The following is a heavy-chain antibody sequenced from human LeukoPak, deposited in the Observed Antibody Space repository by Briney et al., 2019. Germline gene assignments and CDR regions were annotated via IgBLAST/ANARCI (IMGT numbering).Heavy chain of an antibody. CDR2: ISGSGGST. CDR1: GFTFSSYA. J-gene: IGHJ4*02. Sequence: PGGSLRLSCAASGFTFSSYAMSWVRQAPGKGLEWVSAISGSGGSTYYADSVKGRFTISRDNSKNTLYLQMNSLRAEDTAVYYCAKENDFWSGYSEATDYFDYWGQGTLVTVSS. V-gene: IGHV3-23*01. D-gene: IGHD3-3*01. CDR3: AKENDFWSGYSEATDYFDY.